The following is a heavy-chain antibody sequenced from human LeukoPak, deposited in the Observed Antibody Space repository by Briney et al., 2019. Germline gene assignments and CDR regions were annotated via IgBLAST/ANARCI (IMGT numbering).Heavy chain of an antibody. CDR2: ISSSGSTI. CDR3: ARAEVSSTRYSGSLWTPTKTYYYYGMDV. CDR1: GFTFSSYE. Sequence: PGGSLRLSCAASGFTFSSYEVNWVRQAPGKGLEWVSYISSSGSTIYYADSVKGRFTISRDNAKNSLYLQMNSLRAEDTAVYYCARAEVSSTRYSGSLWTPTKTYYYYGMDVWGQGTTVTVAS. D-gene: IGHD1-26*01. J-gene: IGHJ6*02. V-gene: IGHV3-48*03.